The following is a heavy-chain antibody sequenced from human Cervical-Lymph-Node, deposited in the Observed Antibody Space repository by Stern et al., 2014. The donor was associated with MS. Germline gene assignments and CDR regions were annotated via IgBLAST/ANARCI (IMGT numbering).Heavy chain of an antibody. CDR2: IIPLIGTA. CDR1: GGTFSTSD. J-gene: IGHJ4*02. D-gene: IGHD3-10*01. V-gene: IGHV1-69*01. CDR3: ARDLTMGTSD. Sequence: VQLVESGSEVKKPGSSVKVSCKASGGTFSTSDLNWVRQAPGEGLEWMGGIIPLIGTAKFAPKFKGRVTINADGSTSTVYMELSNLGSDDTAIYYCARDLTMGTSDWGQGTLVTVSS.